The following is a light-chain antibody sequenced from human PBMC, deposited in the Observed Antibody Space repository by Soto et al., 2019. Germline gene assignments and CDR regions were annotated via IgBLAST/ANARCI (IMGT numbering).Light chain of an antibody. Sequence: QSVLTQPPSVSGAPGQGAPIPAPGTGSNIGAGYDVHWYQQLPETAPKLLIYGNSNRPSGVPDRFSGSKSGTSASLAITGLQAEDEADYYCQSYDSSLSGSVVFGGGTKLTVL. CDR3: QSYDSSLSGSVV. V-gene: IGLV1-40*01. J-gene: IGLJ2*01. CDR1: GSNIGAGYD. CDR2: GNS.